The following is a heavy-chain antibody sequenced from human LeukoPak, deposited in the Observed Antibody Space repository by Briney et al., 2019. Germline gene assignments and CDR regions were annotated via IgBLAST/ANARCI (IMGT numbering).Heavy chain of an antibody. CDR2: IRYDGSNK. Sequence: GGSLRLSCAASGFTFSSYGMHWFRQAPGKGLEWVAFIRYDGSNKYYADSVKGRFTISRDNSKNTLYLQMNSLRAEDTAVYYCAKDLTYYYDSSGFGYWGQGTLVTVSS. CDR1: GFTFSSYG. D-gene: IGHD3-22*01. J-gene: IGHJ4*02. V-gene: IGHV3-30*02. CDR3: AKDLTYYYDSSGFGY.